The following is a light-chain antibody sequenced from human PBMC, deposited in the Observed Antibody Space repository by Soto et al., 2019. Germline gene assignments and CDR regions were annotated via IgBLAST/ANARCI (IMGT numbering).Light chain of an antibody. Sequence: EIVLTQSPATLSLSPGERATLACRASQSVSSYLAWYQQKPGQAPRLLIYDAFNRATGIPARFSGSGSGTDFTLTIRSLEPEDFVVYYCQHRRNWPWTFGQGTKVEI. V-gene: IGKV3-11*01. CDR3: QHRRNWPWT. CDR2: DAF. CDR1: QSVSSY. J-gene: IGKJ1*01.